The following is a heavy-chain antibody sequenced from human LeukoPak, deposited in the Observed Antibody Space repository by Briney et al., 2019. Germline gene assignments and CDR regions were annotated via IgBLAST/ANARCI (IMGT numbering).Heavy chain of an antibody. CDR3: ARGRPHGNDY. D-gene: IGHD4-23*01. CDR2: IASDGSST. CDR1: GFTFSSYW. J-gene: IGHJ4*02. V-gene: IGHV3-74*01. Sequence: GGSLRLSCAVSGFTFSSYWMNWVRQAPGKGLVWVSRIASDGSSTTYADSVKGRFSISRDNAKNTLYLQMNSLRVEDTAVYYCARGRPHGNDYWGQGTLVTVSS.